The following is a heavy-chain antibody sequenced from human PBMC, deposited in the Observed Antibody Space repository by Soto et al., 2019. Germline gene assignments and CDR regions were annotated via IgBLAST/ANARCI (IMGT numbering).Heavy chain of an antibody. CDR1: GYTFTGYY. Sequence: ASVKVSCKASGYTFTGYYMHWVRQAPGQGLEWMGWINPNSGGTNYAQKFQGWVTMTRDTSISTAYMELSRLRSDDTSVYYCARARSSSWYDYWGQGTLVTVSS. J-gene: IGHJ4*02. D-gene: IGHD6-13*01. CDR2: INPNSGGT. CDR3: ARARSSSWYDY. V-gene: IGHV1-2*04.